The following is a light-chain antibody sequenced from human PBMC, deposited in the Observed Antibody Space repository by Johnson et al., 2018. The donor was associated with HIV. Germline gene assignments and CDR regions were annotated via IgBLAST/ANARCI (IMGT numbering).Light chain of an antibody. CDR3: GTWESSLSVYL. Sequence: QSVLTQPPSVSAAPGQRVTISCSGSTSNFENYYVSWYQHLPGTAPKLLIYDNNKRPSGIPDRFSGSKSGTSSTLCLTGLQTGDEADYYCGTWESSLSVYLFGTGTKVTVL. CDR1: TSNFENYY. J-gene: IGLJ1*01. V-gene: IGLV1-51*01. CDR2: DNN.